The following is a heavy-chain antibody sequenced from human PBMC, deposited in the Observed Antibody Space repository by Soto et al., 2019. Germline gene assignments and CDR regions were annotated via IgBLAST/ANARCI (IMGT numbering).Heavy chain of an antibody. J-gene: IGHJ4*02. CDR3: AREYYGLLTGYYTDY. CDR1: GFPFRSYW. Sequence: EVQLVESGGDLVQRGGSLRLSCAASGFPFRSYWRHWVRHTPGKGRDWVAGISGDGVTTYYADSVTGRFTVSRDNAKNTMSLQISGLRAEDTAVYYCAREYYGLLTGYYTDYWGQGTLVSVSS. D-gene: IGHD3-9*01. CDR2: ISGDGVTT. V-gene: IGHV3-74*01.